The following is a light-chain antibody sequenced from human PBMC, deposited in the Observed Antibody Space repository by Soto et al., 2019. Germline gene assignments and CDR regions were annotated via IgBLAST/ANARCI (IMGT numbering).Light chain of an antibody. J-gene: IGKJ5*01. CDR2: SAS. CDR1: QGITSY. Sequence: DIQMTQSPSTVSASVGDRVTITCRASQGITSYLAWYQQRPGKAPRLLIYSASTLQSGVPSRFSGSGSGTDFTLTISSLQPEDFAIYYCQQRSNWPITFGQGTRLEI. CDR3: QQRSNWPIT. V-gene: IGKV1-9*01.